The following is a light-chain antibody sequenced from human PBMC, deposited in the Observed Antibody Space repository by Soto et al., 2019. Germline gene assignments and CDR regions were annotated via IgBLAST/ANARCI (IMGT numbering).Light chain of an antibody. V-gene: IGKV3-15*01. CDR3: QQHNNWPTWT. J-gene: IGKJ1*01. CDR1: QSVGSN. Sequence: EMVVTQSPASLCVSPGERVTLSYRARQSVGSNLAWYQQKPDQAPRLLIYGASTRATGIPARFSGSGSETEFTLTISSLQAEDSAVYFCQQHNNWPTWTFGQGTKVDI. CDR2: GAS.